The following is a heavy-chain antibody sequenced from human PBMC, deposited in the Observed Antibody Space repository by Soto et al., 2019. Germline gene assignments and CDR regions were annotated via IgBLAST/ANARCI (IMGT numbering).Heavy chain of an antibody. CDR1: GFTFSSYG. Sequence: QVQLVESGGGVVQPGRSLRLSCAASGFTFSSYGMHWVRQAPGKGLEWVAVIWYDGSNKYYADYVKGRFTISRDNSKNTLYLQMNSLRAEDTAVYYCARDTYYYDSGDAFDIWGQGTMVTVSS. CDR3: ARDTYYYDSGDAFDI. CDR2: IWYDGSNK. V-gene: IGHV3-33*01. D-gene: IGHD3-22*01. J-gene: IGHJ3*02.